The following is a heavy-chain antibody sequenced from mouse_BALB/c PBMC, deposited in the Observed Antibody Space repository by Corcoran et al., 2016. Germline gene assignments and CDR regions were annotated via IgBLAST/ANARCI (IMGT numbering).Heavy chain of an antibody. J-gene: IGHJ3*01. Sequence: QVQLQQSGAELARPGASVKLSCKASGYTFTDYYINWVKQRTGQGLEWIREIYPGSGNTYYNEKFKGKATLTADKSSSTAYMQLSSLTSEDSAVYFCARKTYGSSYAWFAYWGQGTLVTVSA. V-gene: IGHV1-77*01. CDR1: GYTFTDYY. CDR2: IYPGSGNT. CDR3: ARKTYGSSYAWFAY. D-gene: IGHD1-1*01.